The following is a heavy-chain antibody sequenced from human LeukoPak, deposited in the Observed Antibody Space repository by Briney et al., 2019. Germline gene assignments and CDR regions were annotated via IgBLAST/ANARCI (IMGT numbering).Heavy chain of an antibody. V-gene: IGHV4-34*01. J-gene: IGHJ4*02. CDR3: GRRYWLDIVFTKVSDY. CDR2: INHSGST. Sequence: TSETLSLTCDVYGGSFSGYYWSWLRQPPGKGLEWIGEINHSGSTKYNPSLKRRVTLSVETCKNQFSLNINYLTTADTAVYYCGRRYWLDIVFTKVSDYWGLGTLVTVSS. CDR1: GGSFSGYY. D-gene: IGHD2-15*01.